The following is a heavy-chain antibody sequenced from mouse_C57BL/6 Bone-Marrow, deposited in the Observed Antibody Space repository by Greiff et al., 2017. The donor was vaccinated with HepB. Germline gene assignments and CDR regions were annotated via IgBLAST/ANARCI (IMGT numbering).Heavy chain of an antibody. CDR1: GYTFTGYW. D-gene: IGHD1-1*01. J-gene: IGHJ3*01. Sequence: QVQLKESGAELMKPGASVKLSCKATGYTFTGYWIEWVKQRPGHGLEWIGEILPGSGSTNYNEKFKGKATFTADTSSNTAYMQLSSLTTEDSAIYYCARLGPFYYYCLSYSAWFAYWGQLTLVTVSA. CDR3: ARLGPFYYYCLSYSAWFAY. V-gene: IGHV1-9*01. CDR2: ILPGSGST.